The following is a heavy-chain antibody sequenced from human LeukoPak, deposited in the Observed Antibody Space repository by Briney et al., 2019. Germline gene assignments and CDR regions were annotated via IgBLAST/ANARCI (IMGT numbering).Heavy chain of an antibody. D-gene: IGHD2-15*01. V-gene: IGHV3-30-3*01. CDR3: ADSDGYYYDV. CDR2: ISNDGCNR. Sequence: GRSLRLSCVASGFTSGFTFSYYAMHWVRQAPGKGLEWVAFISNDGCNRYFANSVKGRFTISRDNSKNTVYLQMNSLGAEDTAVYYCADSDGYYYDVWGQGTLVTVS. J-gene: IGHJ4*02. CDR1: GFTFSYYA.